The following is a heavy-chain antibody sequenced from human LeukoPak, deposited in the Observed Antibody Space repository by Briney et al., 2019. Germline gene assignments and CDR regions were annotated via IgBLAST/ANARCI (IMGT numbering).Heavy chain of an antibody. CDR1: GFTFSDYN. J-gene: IGHJ4*02. V-gene: IGHV3-48*01. CDR2: IDGSDGTI. D-gene: IGHD6-19*01. Sequence: GGSLRLSCAVSGFTFSDYNMKWVRQAPGRGLEWVSYIDGSDGTIYYADSLKGRIAISRDNSKNTLYLQMNSLRAEDTAVYYCAKRSVAGKKAFDYWGQGTLVTVSS. CDR3: AKRSVAGKKAFDY.